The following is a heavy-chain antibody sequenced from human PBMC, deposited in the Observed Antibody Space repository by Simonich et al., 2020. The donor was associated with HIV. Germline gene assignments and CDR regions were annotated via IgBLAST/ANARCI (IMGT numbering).Heavy chain of an antibody. Sequence: QVQLQESGPGLVKPSETLSLICNVSGYSISRGYFWGWIRQPPGKGLEWIGSSFRRGTTYYNPSLKSRTTISVDTSKNQFSLKMTSVTAADTALYYCARAHQNILFDNWGLGTLVTVSS. J-gene: IGHJ4*02. V-gene: IGHV4-38-2*02. D-gene: IGHD2-15*01. CDR3: ARAHQNILFDN. CDR2: SFRRGTT. CDR1: GYSISRGYF.